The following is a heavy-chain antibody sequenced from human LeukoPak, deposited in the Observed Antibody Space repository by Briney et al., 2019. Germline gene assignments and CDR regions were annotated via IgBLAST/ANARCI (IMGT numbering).Heavy chain of an antibody. CDR2: FHYSGST. D-gene: IGHD5-18*01. V-gene: IGHV4-59*09. Sequence: YFHYSGSTTYNPSLKSRVTISVDTSKNQFSLKLSSVTAADTAVYYCGRGNSVDTAIFDYWGQGTLVTVSS. CDR3: GRGNSVDTAIFDY. J-gene: IGHJ4*02.